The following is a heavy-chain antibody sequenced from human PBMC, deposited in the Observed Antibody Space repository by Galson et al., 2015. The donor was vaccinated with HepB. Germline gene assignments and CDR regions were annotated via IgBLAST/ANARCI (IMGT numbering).Heavy chain of an antibody. Sequence: SETLSLTCTVSGGSISSSSYYWGWIRQPPGKGLEWIGSIYYSGSTYYNPSLKSRVTISVDTSKNQFSLKLSSVTAADTAVYYCARPRNWGPIDYWGQGTLVTVSS. V-gene: IGHV4-39*01. CDR1: GGSISSSSYY. J-gene: IGHJ4*02. D-gene: IGHD7-27*01. CDR3: ARPRNWGPIDY. CDR2: IYYSGST.